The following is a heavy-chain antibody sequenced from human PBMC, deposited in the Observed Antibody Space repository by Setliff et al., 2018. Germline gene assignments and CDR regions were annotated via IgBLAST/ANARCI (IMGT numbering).Heavy chain of an antibody. CDR1: GFTFSSFA. Sequence: PGGSLRLSCAASGFTFSSFAMHWVRQAPGKGLMWVSYIKSDGSNTHYADSVEGRFTISRDNAKNSLYLQMNSLGAEDTALYYCARAHRFFSDTSGYFYDQGRSAFDVWGQGTMVTVSS. CDR3: ARAHRFFSDTSGYFYDQGRSAFDV. CDR2: IKSDGSNT. J-gene: IGHJ3*01. D-gene: IGHD3-22*01. V-gene: IGHV3-74*01.